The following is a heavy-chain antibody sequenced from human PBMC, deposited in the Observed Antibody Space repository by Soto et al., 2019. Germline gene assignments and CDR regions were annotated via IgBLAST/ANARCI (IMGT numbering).Heavy chain of an antibody. V-gene: IGHV3-21*01. CDR1: GFSISNYT. Sequence: PGGSLRLSCAASGFSISNYTINWVRQAPGKGLEWVPSISRSSRNIYNADSLKGRFTISRDNAKNEVYLNMNSLRAGDTAVYYCARDLKGAATNPYSYYGMDVWGQGTTVTVSS. CDR2: ISRSSRNI. D-gene: IGHD2-15*01. CDR3: ARDLKGAATNPYSYYGMDV. J-gene: IGHJ6*02.